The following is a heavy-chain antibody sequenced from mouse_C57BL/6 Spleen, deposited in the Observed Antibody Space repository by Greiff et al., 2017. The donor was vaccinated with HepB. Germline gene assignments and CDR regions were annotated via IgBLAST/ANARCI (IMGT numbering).Heavy chain of an antibody. CDR1: GYTFTSYW. CDR2: IDPSDSYT. V-gene: IGHV1-50*01. J-gene: IGHJ2*01. CDR3: ARSSDGGDY. Sequence: QVQLKQPGAELVKPGASVKLSCKASGYTFTSYWMQWVKQRPGQGLEWIGEIDPSDSYTNYNQKFKGKATLTVDTSSSTAYMQLSSLTSEDSAVYYCARSSDGGDYWGQGTTLTVSS. D-gene: IGHD2-3*01.